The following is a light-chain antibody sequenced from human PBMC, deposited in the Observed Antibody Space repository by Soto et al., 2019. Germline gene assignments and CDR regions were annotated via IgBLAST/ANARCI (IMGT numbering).Light chain of an antibody. Sequence: EIVLTQSPATLSLSPGERATLSCRASQSVSSYLAWYQQKPGQAPRLLIYDASNRATGIPARFSGSGSGTDFTLTISSLEPEDFAVYYCQQRSNWVMYTFGQGTKLEIK. CDR3: QQRSNWVMYT. V-gene: IGKV3-11*01. J-gene: IGKJ2*01. CDR1: QSVSSY. CDR2: DAS.